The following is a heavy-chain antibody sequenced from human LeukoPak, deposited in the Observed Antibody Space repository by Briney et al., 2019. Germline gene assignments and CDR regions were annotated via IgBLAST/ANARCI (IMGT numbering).Heavy chain of an antibody. CDR1: GFTFDDYA. V-gene: IGHV3-9*01. CDR3: AKDKGITAAGTLDY. CDR2: FTWNSGNI. D-gene: IGHD6-13*01. Sequence: GGSLRLSCAASGFTFDDYAMHWVRQAPWKGLEWVSGFTWNSGNIGYADSVKGRFTISRDNAKNSLYLQMNSLRAEDTALYYCAKDKGITAAGTLDYWGQGTLVTVSS. J-gene: IGHJ4*02.